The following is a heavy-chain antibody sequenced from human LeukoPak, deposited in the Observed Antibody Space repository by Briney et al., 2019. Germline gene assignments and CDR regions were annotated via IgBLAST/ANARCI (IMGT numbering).Heavy chain of an antibody. CDR1: GGSISSSRYY. D-gene: IGHD5-12*01. J-gene: IGHJ4*01. V-gene: IGHV4-39*07. CDR2: MYHSGST. CDR3: ARGSHIAFDY. Sequence: PSETLSLTCTVSGGSISSSRYYWGWIRQPPGKGLEWISNMYHSGSTNYNPSLKSRVTISVDKSKNQFSLKLSSVTAADTAVYYCARGSHIAFDYWGQEPWSPSPQ.